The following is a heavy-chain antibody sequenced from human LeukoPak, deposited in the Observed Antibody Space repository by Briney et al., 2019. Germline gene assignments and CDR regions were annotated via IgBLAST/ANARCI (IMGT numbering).Heavy chain of an antibody. Sequence: SETLSLTCTVSGGSISSYYWSWIRQPPGKGLEYIGYIYFSGSTNYNPSLKSRVTISVDTSKNQFSLKLSSVTAADTAVHYCARDGGKGWLWFDYWGQGTLVTVSS. CDR3: ARDGGKGWLWFDY. CDR1: GGSISSYY. D-gene: IGHD3-9*01. J-gene: IGHJ4*02. V-gene: IGHV4-59*01. CDR2: IYFSGST.